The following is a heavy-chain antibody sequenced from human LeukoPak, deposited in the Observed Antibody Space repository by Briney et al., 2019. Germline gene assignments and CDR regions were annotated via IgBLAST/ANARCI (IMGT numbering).Heavy chain of an antibody. CDR2: ISAYNGNT. J-gene: IGHJ4*02. CDR1: GYTFTSYG. D-gene: IGHD3-3*01. V-gene: IGHV1-18*01. CDR3: AKMDDFWSGQDY. Sequence: ASVKVSCKASGYTFTSYGISWVRQAPGQGLEWMGWISAYNGNTNYAQKLQGRVTMTTDTSTSTAYMELRSLRSEDTAVYYCAKMDDFWSGQDYWGQGTLVTVSS.